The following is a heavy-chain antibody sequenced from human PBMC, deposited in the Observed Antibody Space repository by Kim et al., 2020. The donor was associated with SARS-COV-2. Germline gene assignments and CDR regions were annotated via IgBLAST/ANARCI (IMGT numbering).Heavy chain of an antibody. Sequence: GGSLRLSCAASGFTFSSYWMHWVRQAPGKGLVWVSRINSDGSSTSYADSVKGRFTISRDNAKNTLYLQMNSLRAEDTAVYYCASDSSKLYSYGPTDYYGMDVWGQGTTVTVSS. J-gene: IGHJ6*02. V-gene: IGHV3-74*01. CDR1: GFTFSSYW. CDR3: ASDSSKLYSYGPTDYYGMDV. CDR2: INSDGSST. D-gene: IGHD5-18*01.